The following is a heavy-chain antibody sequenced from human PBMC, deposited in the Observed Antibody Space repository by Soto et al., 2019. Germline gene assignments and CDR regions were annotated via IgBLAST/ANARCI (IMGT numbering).Heavy chain of an antibody. CDR1: GFTFSSYA. CDR2: ISGSGGST. Sequence: HPGGSLRLSCAASGFTFSSYAMSWVRQAPGKGLEWVSAISGSGGSTYYADSVKGRFTISRDNSKNTLYLQMNSLRAEDTAVYYCAPVPAAYYYYGMDVWGQGTTVTVSS. D-gene: IGHD2-2*01. V-gene: IGHV3-23*01. J-gene: IGHJ6*02. CDR3: APVPAAYYYYGMDV.